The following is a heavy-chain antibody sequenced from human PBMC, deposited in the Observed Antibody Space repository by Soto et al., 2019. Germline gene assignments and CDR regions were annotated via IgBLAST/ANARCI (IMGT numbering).Heavy chain of an antibody. D-gene: IGHD3-3*01. CDR1: EFTFSSYA. CDR3: AKARAQYYDFWSGYPVDY. V-gene: IGHV3-23*01. Sequence: GGSLRLSCAASEFTFSSYAMSWVRQAPGKGLEWVSGISGSGDRTYYADSVEGRFTISRDNSKNTLYLQMNSLRAEDTAVYYCAKARAQYYDFWSGYPVDYWGQGTLVTVSS. CDR2: ISGSGDRT. J-gene: IGHJ4*02.